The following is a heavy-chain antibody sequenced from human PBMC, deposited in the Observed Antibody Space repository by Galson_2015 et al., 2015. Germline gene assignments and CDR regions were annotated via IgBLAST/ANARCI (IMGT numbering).Heavy chain of an antibody. CDR2: ISYDGSNK. J-gene: IGHJ3*02. V-gene: IGHV3-30-3*01. CDR3: ARDNWGWGDAFDI. Sequence: SLRLSCAASGFTFSSYAMHWVRQAPGKGLEWVAVISYDGSNKYYADSVKGRFTISRDNSKNTLYLQMNSLRAVDSAVYYCARDNWGWGDAFDIWGQGTMITVSS. CDR1: GFTFSSYA. D-gene: IGHD7-27*01.